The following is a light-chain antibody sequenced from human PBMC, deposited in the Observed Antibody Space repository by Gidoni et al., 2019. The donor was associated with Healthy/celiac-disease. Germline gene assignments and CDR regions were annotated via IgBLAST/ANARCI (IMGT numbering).Light chain of an antibody. CDR2: GAS. V-gene: IGKV3-15*01. CDR3: QQYNNWPRT. Sequence: EIVMTQSPATLSVSPGERATLSCRASPSVSSNLAWYQQKPGQAPRLLIDGASTRATGTPARFSGSGSGTEFTLTISSLQSEDFAVYYCQQYNNWPRTFGQGTKVEIK. J-gene: IGKJ1*01. CDR1: PSVSSN.